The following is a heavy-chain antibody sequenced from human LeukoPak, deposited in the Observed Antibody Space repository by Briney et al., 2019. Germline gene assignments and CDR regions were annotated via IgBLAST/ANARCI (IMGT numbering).Heavy chain of an antibody. J-gene: IGHJ4*02. D-gene: IGHD5-12*01. Sequence: QPGGSLRLSCAASGFTFNNYAMSWVRQAPGKGLEWVSLIRGSTYYADSVKGRFTISRDNSQNTLYLQMNSLRAEDTALYYCAKDLGGSTDYWGQGTLVTVSS. CDR2: IRGST. V-gene: IGHV3-23*01. CDR3: AKDLGGSTDY. CDR1: GFTFNNYA.